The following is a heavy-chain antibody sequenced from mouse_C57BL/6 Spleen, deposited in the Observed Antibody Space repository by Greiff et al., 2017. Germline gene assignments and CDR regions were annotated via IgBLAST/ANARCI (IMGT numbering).Heavy chain of an antibody. J-gene: IGHJ2*01. V-gene: IGHV5-17*01. Sequence: DVQLVESGGGLVKPGGSLKLSCAASGFTFSDYGMHWVRQAPVQGLEWVAYISSGSSTIYYADTVKGRFTISRDNAKNTLLLQMTSLRSEGTAMYYYARRLGYFDYWGQGTTLTVSS. D-gene: IGHD4-1*01. CDR2: ISSGSSTI. CDR1: GFTFSDYG. CDR3: ARRLGYFDY.